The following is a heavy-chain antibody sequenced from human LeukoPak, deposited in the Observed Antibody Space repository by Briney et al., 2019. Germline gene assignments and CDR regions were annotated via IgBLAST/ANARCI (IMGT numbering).Heavy chain of an antibody. D-gene: IGHD6-6*01. J-gene: IGHJ4*02. V-gene: IGHV4-4*09. Sequence: PPETLSLTCTVSGGSISSYYWSWIRQPTGKGLEWIGYIYTSGSTNYNPSLKSRVTISVDTSKNQFSLKLSSVTAADTAVYYCARDVGKAARRSDYWGQGTLVTVSS. CDR2: IYTSGST. CDR3: ARDVGKAARRSDY. CDR1: GGSISSYY.